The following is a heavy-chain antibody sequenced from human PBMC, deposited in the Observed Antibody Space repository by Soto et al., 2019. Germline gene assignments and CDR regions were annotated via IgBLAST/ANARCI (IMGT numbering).Heavy chain of an antibody. CDR2: ITSSGSTI. Sequence: PGGSLRLSCAASGFTFSDYNRRWIRQGPGKGLEWVSYITSSGSTIYYADSVKGRFTISRDNAKNSLYLQMNSLRAEDTAVYYCARENEQWVAADNWGQGTLVTVSS. V-gene: IGHV3-11*01. D-gene: IGHD6-19*01. CDR1: GFTFSDYN. J-gene: IGHJ4*02. CDR3: ARENEQWVAADN.